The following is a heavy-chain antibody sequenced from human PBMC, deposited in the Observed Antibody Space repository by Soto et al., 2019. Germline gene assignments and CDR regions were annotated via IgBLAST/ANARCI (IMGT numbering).Heavy chain of an antibody. CDR3: ARRLYYDSSGFEGGGMDV. Sequence: PSETLSLTCTVSGGSISNGEYYWTWIRQPPGKGLEWIGYIYYSGSTYYSPSLKSRVTITVDTSKNPFSLKLSSVTAADTAVYYCARRLYYDSSGFEGGGMDVWGQGTTVTVSS. CDR2: IYYSGST. V-gene: IGHV4-30-4*01. D-gene: IGHD3-22*01. CDR1: GGSISNGEYY. J-gene: IGHJ6*02.